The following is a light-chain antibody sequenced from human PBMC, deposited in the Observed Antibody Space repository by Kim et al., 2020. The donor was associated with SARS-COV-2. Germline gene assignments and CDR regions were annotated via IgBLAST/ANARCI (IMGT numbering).Light chain of an antibody. CDR2: DAS. Sequence: DIQMTQSPSTLSASVGDRVTITCRASQSISNWLAWYQQKRGQAPKLLIYDASTLKSGVPSRFRGSGSGTEFTLTISSLQPDDFATYYCQQYNSDFQTFGQGTKLEI. V-gene: IGKV1-5*01. CDR3: QQYNSDFQT. J-gene: IGKJ2*01. CDR1: QSISNW.